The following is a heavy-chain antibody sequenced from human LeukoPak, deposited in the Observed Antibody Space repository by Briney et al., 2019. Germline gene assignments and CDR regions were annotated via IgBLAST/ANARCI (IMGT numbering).Heavy chain of an antibody. V-gene: IGHV4-4*07. CDR1: GGSISSYY. CDR2: MYTSGST. Sequence: SETPSLTCTVSGGSISSYYWSWIRQPAGKGLEWIGRMYTSGSTNYNPSLKSRVTISGDKSKNQFSLKLNSVTAADTAVYYCARDLRAGDMDVWGKGTTVTVSS. CDR3: ARDLRAGDMDV. J-gene: IGHJ6*03. D-gene: IGHD3-10*01.